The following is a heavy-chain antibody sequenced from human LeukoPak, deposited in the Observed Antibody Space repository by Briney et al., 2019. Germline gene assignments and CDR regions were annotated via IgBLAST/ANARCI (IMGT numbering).Heavy chain of an antibody. CDR1: GGSISSSSYY. D-gene: IGHD6-19*01. Sequence: SETLSLTCTVSGGSISSSSYYWGWIRQPPGKGLEWIGSIYYSGSTYYNPSLKSRVTISVDTSKNQFSLKLSSVTAADTAVYYCARDQAVAGGFDPWGQGTLVTVSS. CDR3: ARDQAVAGGFDP. V-gene: IGHV4-39*07. CDR2: IYYSGST. J-gene: IGHJ5*02.